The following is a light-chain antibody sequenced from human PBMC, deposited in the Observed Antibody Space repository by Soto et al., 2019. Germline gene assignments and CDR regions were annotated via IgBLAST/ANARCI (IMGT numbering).Light chain of an antibody. CDR1: QTISSW. V-gene: IGKV1-5*01. CDR2: DAS. CDR3: QQHNSYPWT. J-gene: IGKJ1*01. Sequence: DIQMTQSPSTLSASVGDRVTISCRASQTISSWLAWYQQRPGKAPKLLIYDASSLESGVPSRFSGSGSGKELTLTISSLQPDDFATYYCQQHNSYPWTFGQGTKV.